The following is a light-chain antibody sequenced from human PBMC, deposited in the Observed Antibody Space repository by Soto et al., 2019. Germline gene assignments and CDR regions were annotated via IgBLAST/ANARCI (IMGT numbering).Light chain of an antibody. CDR3: QQYSWAPIT. J-gene: IGKJ5*01. CDR2: GAS. Sequence: EIVLTQSPGTLSLSPGERATLSCRASQSVSSSYLAWYQQKPGQAPRLLIYGASSRATGIPDRFSGSGSGTDFTLTISRLEPEDFAVYYCQQYSWAPITFGQGTRLEIK. CDR1: QSVSSSY. V-gene: IGKV3-20*01.